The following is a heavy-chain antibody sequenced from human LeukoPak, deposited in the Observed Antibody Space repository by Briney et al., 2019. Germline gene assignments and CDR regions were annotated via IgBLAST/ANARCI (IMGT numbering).Heavy chain of an antibody. V-gene: IGHV3-33*06. CDR3: AKDLSSGYQTDFYFDC. D-gene: IGHD3-22*01. CDR1: GFTFSSYG. J-gene: IGHJ4*02. Sequence: PGGSLRLSCAASGFTFSSYGMHWVRQAPGKGLEWVAVIWYDGSNKYYADSVKGRFTISRDNSKNTLYLQMNSLRAEDTAVYYCAKDLSSGYQTDFYFDCWGQGTLVTVSS. CDR2: IWYDGSNK.